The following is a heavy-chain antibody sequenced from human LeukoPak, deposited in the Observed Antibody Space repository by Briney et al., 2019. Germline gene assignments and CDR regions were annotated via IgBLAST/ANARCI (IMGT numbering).Heavy chain of an antibody. Sequence: SSETLSLTCTVSGGSISSSGYYWGWIRQPPGKGLEWIASIYYSGSTYYNPSLKSRVTISVDTSKNQLSLKLSSLTASDTAVYYCARHEYSGSYYGLSWFDPWGQGTLVTVSS. CDR1: GGSISSSGYY. V-gene: IGHV4-39*01. CDR3: ARHEYSGSYYGLSWFDP. CDR2: IYYSGST. J-gene: IGHJ5*02. D-gene: IGHD1-26*01.